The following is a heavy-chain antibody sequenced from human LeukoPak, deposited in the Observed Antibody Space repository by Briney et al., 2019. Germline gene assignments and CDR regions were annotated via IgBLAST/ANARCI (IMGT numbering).Heavy chain of an antibody. V-gene: IGHV3-49*03. D-gene: IGHD3-9*01. J-gene: IGHJ1*01. CDR3: SREYFDWL. Sequence: GRSLRLSCTASGFTFGDYAMSWFRQAPGKGLEWVGFIRSKAFGGTPEHAASVKGRFTISRDDSKSIAYLQMNSLKTEDTAVYYCSREYFDWLWGQGTLVTVS. CDR1: GFTFGDYA. CDR2: IRSKAFGGTP.